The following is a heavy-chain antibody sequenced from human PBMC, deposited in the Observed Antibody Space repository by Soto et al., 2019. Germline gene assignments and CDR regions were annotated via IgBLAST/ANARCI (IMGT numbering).Heavy chain of an antibody. J-gene: IGHJ4*02. V-gene: IGHV4-34*01. Sequence: SETLSLTCAVYGGSFSGYYWSWIRQPPGKGLEWIGEINHSGSTNYNPSLKSRVTISVDTSKNQFSLKLSSVTAADTAVYYCARGPHDVVRGVIITDNPKPFDYWGQGTLVTVSS. CDR2: INHSGST. CDR3: ARGPHDVVRGVIITDNPKPFDY. D-gene: IGHD3-10*01. CDR1: GGSFSGYY.